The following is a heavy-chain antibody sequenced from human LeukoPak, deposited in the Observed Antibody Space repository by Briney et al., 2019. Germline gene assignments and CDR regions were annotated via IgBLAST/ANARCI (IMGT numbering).Heavy chain of an antibody. D-gene: IGHD3-16*01. V-gene: IGHV4-39*07. Sequence: SETLSLTCTVSGVSISSNSHYWGWIRQPPGTGLEWIANIFHNGNTSYNPSRKRRVPISIDTSQRKLSLRLRSVPAADTALYYCARVGWGNVAAYPNWLAPWGQGTVVTVYS. CDR1: GVSISSNSHY. J-gene: IGHJ5*02. CDR2: IFHNGNT. CDR3: ARVGWGNVAAYPNWLAP.